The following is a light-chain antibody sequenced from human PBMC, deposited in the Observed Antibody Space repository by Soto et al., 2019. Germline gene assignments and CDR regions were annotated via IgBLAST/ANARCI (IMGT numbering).Light chain of an antibody. CDR1: QSVSRSH. Sequence: IVLTQSPGTLSLSPGERATLSCRASQSVSRSHLAWYQQAPGQAPRLLIYGASSRAPGIPDRFSGSGSGADFTLTISRLEPEDFAVYYCQQYGGSPLTFGGGTKV. J-gene: IGKJ4*01. V-gene: IGKV3-20*01. CDR2: GAS. CDR3: QQYGGSPLT.